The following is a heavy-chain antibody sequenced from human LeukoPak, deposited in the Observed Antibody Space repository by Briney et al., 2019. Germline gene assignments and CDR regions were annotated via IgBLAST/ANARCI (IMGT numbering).Heavy chain of an antibody. Sequence: GGSLRLSCAASGFTFSGSAMNWVRQAPGKGLEWVSYISTSGSTIYYADSVKGRFTISRDNAKNSLYLQMNSLRAEDTALYYCAREGVGASGDAFDIWGQGTMVTVSS. V-gene: IGHV3-48*03. CDR2: ISTSGSTI. CDR3: AREGVGASGDAFDI. J-gene: IGHJ3*02. D-gene: IGHD1-26*01. CDR1: GFTFSGSA.